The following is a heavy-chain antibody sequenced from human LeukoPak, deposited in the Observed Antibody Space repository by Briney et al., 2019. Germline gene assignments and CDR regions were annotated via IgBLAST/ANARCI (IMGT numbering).Heavy chain of an antibody. CDR3: AASYGDYAWFDP. CDR2: IIPIFGTA. D-gene: IGHD4-17*01. CDR1: GGTFSRYA. Sequence: GSSVKVSCKASGGTFSRYAISWVRQAPGQGLEWMGGIIPIFGTANYAQKFQGRVTITADESTSTAYMELSSLRSEDTAVHYCAASYGDYAWFDPWGQGTLVTVSS. J-gene: IGHJ5*02. V-gene: IGHV1-69*01.